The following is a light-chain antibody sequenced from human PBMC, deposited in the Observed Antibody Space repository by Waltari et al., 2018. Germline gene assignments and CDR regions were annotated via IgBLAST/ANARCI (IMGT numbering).Light chain of an antibody. CDR1: QSISNY. CDR2: KAS. J-gene: IGKJ2*03. CDR3: QQYNTYSS. Sequence: DIQMTQSPSTLSASVGATFTITCRASQSISNYLAWYQQKPGKAPKLLIYKASSSGSGVPSRFSGSGSGTEFTLTISSLQPDDFATYYCQQYNTYSSFGQGTKLEIK. V-gene: IGKV1-5*03.